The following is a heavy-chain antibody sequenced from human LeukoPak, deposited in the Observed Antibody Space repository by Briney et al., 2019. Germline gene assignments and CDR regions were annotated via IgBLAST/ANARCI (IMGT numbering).Heavy chain of an antibody. J-gene: IGHJ3*02. V-gene: IGHV4-59*01. CDR3: ASGEGYGDYFGAFDI. CDR1: GGSISSYY. Sequence: KASETLSLTCTVSGGSISSYYWSWIRQPPGKGLEWIGYIYYSGSTNYNPSLKSRVTISVDTSKNQFSLKLSSVTAADTAVYYCASGEGYGDYFGAFDIWGQGTMVTVSS. CDR2: IYYSGST. D-gene: IGHD4-17*01.